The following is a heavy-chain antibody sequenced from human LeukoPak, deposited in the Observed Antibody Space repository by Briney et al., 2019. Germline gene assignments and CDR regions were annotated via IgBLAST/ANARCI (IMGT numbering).Heavy chain of an antibody. Sequence: GGSLRLSCAASGFTFSNYGMNWVRQAPGKGLEWVSGITGNGGTTYYADSVKGRFTISRDNSKNTLYLQMNSLRAEDTAVYYCAKDARMGCSGGSCYGIDPWGQGTLVTVSS. CDR1: GFTFSNYG. D-gene: IGHD2-15*01. CDR2: ITGNGGTT. CDR3: AKDARMGCSGGSCYGIDP. V-gene: IGHV3-23*01. J-gene: IGHJ5*02.